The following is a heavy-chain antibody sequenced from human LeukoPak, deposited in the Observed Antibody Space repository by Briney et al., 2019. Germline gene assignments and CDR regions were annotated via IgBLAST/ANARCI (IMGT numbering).Heavy chain of an antibody. V-gene: IGHV1-2*02. CDR1: GYTFTGYY. Sequence: ASVKVSCKASGYTFTGYYMHWVRQAPGQGLEWMGWINPNRGGTNYAQKFQGRVTMTRDTSISTAYMELSRLRSDDTAVYYCARERRSSGWDVWGKGTTVTVSS. CDR3: ARERRSSGWDV. J-gene: IGHJ6*04. CDR2: INPNRGGT. D-gene: IGHD6-19*01.